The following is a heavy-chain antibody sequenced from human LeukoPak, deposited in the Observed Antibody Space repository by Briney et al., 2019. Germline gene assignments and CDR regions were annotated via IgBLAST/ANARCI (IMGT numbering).Heavy chain of an antibody. Sequence: GGSLRLSCAASGFTFSSYWMHWVRQAPGKGLVWVSRINTDGSSTSYADSVKGRFTISRDNSKNTLYLQMNSLRVEDTAVYYCAKDRRTQFINYELDYWGQGTLVTVSS. V-gene: IGHV3-74*01. J-gene: IGHJ4*02. D-gene: IGHD4-11*01. CDR1: GFTFSSYW. CDR3: AKDRRTQFINYELDY. CDR2: INTDGSST.